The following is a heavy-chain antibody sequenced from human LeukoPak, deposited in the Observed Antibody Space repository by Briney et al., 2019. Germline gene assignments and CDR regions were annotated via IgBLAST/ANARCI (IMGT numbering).Heavy chain of an antibody. J-gene: IGHJ5*02. D-gene: IGHD3-10*01. CDR3: ARGALLWFGEGSWFDP. CDR1: GGSISSGGYY. V-gene: IGHV4-31*03. Sequence: SETLSLTCTVSGGSISSGGYYWSWIRQHPGKGPEWIGYIYYSGSTYYNPSLKSRVTISVDTSKNQFSLKLSSVTAADTAVYYCARGALLWFGEGSWFDPWGQGTLVTVSS. CDR2: IYYSGST.